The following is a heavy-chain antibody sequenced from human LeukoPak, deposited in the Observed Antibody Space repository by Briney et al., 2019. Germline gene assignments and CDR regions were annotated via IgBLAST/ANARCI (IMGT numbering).Heavy chain of an antibody. Sequence: ASVKVSCKASGFTFTSSAVQWVRQARGQRLEWIGWIVVGSGDTNSAQKFQERVTITRDMSTRTAYMELSSLRSEDTAVYHCGAYSMPRGVFSYAFDIWGQGTMVTVSS. CDR3: GAYSMPRGVFSYAFDI. V-gene: IGHV1-58*01. D-gene: IGHD3-10*01. J-gene: IGHJ3*02. CDR1: GFTFTSSA. CDR2: IVVGSGDT.